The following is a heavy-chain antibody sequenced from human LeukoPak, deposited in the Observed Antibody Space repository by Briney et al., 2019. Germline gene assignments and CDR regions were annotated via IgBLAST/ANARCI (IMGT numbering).Heavy chain of an antibody. CDR3: ARGADWQLLEYYYYYMDV. CDR1: GYTFSSYA. J-gene: IGHJ6*03. D-gene: IGHD6-6*01. CDR2: IIPMFGTR. V-gene: IGHV1-69*06. Sequence: ASVKVSCKASGYTFSSYAISWVRQAPGQGLEWMGGIIPMFGTRTYAPEFQGRVTINVDISTTTAYMEVSSLRYEDTAMYYCARGADWQLLEYYYYYMDVWGKGTAVTVSS.